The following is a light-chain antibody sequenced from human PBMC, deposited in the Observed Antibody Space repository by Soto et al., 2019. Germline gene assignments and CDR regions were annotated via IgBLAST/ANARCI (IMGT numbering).Light chain of an antibody. CDR3: CSYAGSTTPVI. CDR1: SSDVGNYNL. CDR2: EGS. V-gene: IGLV2-23*01. Sequence: QSALTQPASVSGSPGQSITISCTGTSSDVGNYNLVSWYQQHPGKAPKLMIYEGSKRPSGVSNRFSGSKSGNTASLTISGLQAEDEADYYCCSYAGSTTPVIFGGGTKVTVL. J-gene: IGLJ2*01.